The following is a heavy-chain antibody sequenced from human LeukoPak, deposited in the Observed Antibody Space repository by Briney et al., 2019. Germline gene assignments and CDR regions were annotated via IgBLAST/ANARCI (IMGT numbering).Heavy chain of an antibody. J-gene: IGHJ4*02. Sequence: PSETLSLTCTVSGGSISSSSYYWGWIRQPPGKGLEWIGSIYYSGSTYYNPSLKSRVTISVDTSKNQFSLKLSSVTAADTAVYYCARRFYYESSGQGNFDYWGQGTLVTVSS. D-gene: IGHD3-22*01. CDR1: GGSISSSSYY. V-gene: IGHV4-39*01. CDR2: IYYSGST. CDR3: ARRFYYESSGQGNFDY.